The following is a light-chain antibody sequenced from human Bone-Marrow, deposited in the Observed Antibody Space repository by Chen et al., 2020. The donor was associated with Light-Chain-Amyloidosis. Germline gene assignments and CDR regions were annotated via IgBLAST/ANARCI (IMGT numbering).Light chain of an antibody. Sequence: SYELTQPPSVSVSPGQTARITCSGDDLPTKYAYWYQQKPGQAPVMVIHRDTERPSGISERFSGDSEGTTTTLTISGVQAEEEADYHGRAADSRGNYEVRFGGGSKLTVL. V-gene: IGLV3-25*02. CDR1: DLPTKY. CDR2: RDT. J-gene: IGLJ2*01. CDR3: RAADSRGNYEVR.